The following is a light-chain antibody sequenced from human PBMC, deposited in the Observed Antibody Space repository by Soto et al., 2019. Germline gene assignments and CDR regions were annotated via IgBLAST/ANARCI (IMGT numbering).Light chain of an antibody. CDR3: QQYGRSPGLFT. CDR2: DAS. V-gene: IGKV3-20*01. CDR1: QSVSNTY. Sequence: EIVLTQSPGTLSLSPGERATLSCRASQSVSNTYLAWYQQKPGQAPRLLIFDASSRATGIPDRFSGSGSGTDFTLTISRLELEDLAVYYCQQYGRSPGLFTFGPGTKVDIK. J-gene: IGKJ3*01.